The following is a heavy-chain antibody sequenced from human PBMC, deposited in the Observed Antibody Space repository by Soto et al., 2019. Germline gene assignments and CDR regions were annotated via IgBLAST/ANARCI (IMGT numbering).Heavy chain of an antibody. Sequence: EVQLVESGGGLVKPGGSLRLSCAVSGFIFSRYSMNWVRQAPGKGLEWVSSIGTSGSYIYDTDSVKGRFTISRDNTKDSLWRQLNSLIAEDTAIYFCAGGSAFIGLDYGCQGTPVTVSS. CDR1: GFIFSRYS. CDR2: IGTSGSYI. J-gene: IGHJ4*02. V-gene: IGHV3-21*01. D-gene: IGHD1-26*01. CDR3: AGGSAFIGLDY.